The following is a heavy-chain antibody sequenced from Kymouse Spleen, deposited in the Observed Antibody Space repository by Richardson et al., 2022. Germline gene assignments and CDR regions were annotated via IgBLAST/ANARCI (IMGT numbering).Heavy chain of an antibody. CDR3: ARGPTGTRYYYYYGMDV. D-gene: IGHD1-7*01. Sequence: QVQLVESGGGVVQPGRSLRLSCAASGFTFSSYGMHWVRQAPGKGLEWVAVIWYDGSNKYYADSVKGRFTISRDNSKNTLYLQMNSLRAEDTAVYYCARGPTGTRYYYYYGMDVWGQGTTVTVSS. V-gene: IGHV3-33*01. CDR1: GFTFSSYG. J-gene: IGHJ6*02. CDR2: IWYDGSNK.